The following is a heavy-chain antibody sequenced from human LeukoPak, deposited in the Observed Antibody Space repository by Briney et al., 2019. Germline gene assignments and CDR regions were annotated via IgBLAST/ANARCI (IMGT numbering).Heavy chain of an antibody. V-gene: IGHV4-38-2*02. CDR3: ARGLPGKSGSSAHSFDI. Sequence: PSETLSLTCTVSGYSISSGYYWGWIRQPPGKGLEWIGEINHSGSTNYNPSLKSRVTISVDTSKNQFSLKLSSVTAADTAVYYCARGLPGKSGSSAHSFDIWGQGTVVTVSS. J-gene: IGHJ3*02. CDR2: INHSGST. D-gene: IGHD1-26*01. CDR1: GYSISSGYY.